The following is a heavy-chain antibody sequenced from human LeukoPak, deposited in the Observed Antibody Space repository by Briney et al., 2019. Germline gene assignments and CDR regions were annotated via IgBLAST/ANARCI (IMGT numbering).Heavy chain of an antibody. CDR1: GYSISSSNW. V-gene: IGHV4-28*01. J-gene: IGHJ3*02. Sequence: PSETLSLTCAVSGYSISSSNWCGWIRQPPGQGLEWIGYIYYSGSTYYNPSLKSRVTMSVDTSKNQFSLKLSSVTAVDTAVYYCARTYYYDSSGYYFPGAFDIWGQGTMVTVSS. CDR3: ARTYYYDSSGYYFPGAFDI. CDR2: IYYSGST. D-gene: IGHD3-22*01.